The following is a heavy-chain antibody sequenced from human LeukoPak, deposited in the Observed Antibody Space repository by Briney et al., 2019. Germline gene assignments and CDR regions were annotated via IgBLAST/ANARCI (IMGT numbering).Heavy chain of an antibody. D-gene: IGHD6-19*01. CDR1: GASISTYY. V-gene: IGHV4-4*07. J-gene: IGHJ6*03. CDR2: VYSSGST. CDR3: AALYSSGWYPYYYYMDV. Sequence: SETLSLTCTVSGASISTYYWSWIRQPAGKGLEWIGRVYSSGSTSYNPSLKSRVTISVDTSKDQFSLKLSSVTAADTAVYYCAALYSSGWYPYYYYMDVWGKGTTVTISS.